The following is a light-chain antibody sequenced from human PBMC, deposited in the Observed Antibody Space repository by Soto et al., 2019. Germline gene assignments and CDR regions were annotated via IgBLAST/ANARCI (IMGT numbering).Light chain of an antibody. CDR3: QVWDTSSDHVI. J-gene: IGLJ2*01. Sequence: SYELTQPPSVSVSPGETASITCFGDKLGDKYVCWYQQKSGQSPVLVMYQDSKRPSGIPERFSGSNSGNTATLTISEIQAMDEADYYCQVWDTSSDHVIFGGGTKLTVL. CDR1: KLGDKY. V-gene: IGLV3-1*01. CDR2: QDS.